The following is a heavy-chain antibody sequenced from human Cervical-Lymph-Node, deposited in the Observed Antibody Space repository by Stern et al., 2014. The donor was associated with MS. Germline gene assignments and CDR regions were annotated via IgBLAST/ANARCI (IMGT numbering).Heavy chain of an antibody. V-gene: IGHV4-61*02. D-gene: IGHD1-26*01. J-gene: IGHJ5*02. CDR3: ARDRGVGWFDP. CDR2: IYSSGSA. CDR1: GGSISSRTYS. Sequence: QVQLQEPGPGLVKPSQTLSLTCTVSGGSISSRTYSWSWIRQPAGKGPEWMGIIYSSGSANSNPSLKSRATISIDTSKNQFSRQLSSVTAADTALYYCARDRGVGWFDPWGQGTLVTVSS.